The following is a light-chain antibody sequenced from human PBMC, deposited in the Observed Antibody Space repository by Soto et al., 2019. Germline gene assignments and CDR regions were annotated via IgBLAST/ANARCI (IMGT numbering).Light chain of an antibody. CDR1: QSISSY. V-gene: IGKV1-6*01. CDR2: GAS. Sequence: IQMTQSPSSLSASVGDRVTITCRASQSISSYLNWYQHKPGKAPKLLIYGASSLQGGVSSRFSGSGFGTDFTLTISSLQPEDSATYYCLQDYTYFWMFGQGTKVDIK. CDR3: LQDYTYFWM. J-gene: IGKJ1*01.